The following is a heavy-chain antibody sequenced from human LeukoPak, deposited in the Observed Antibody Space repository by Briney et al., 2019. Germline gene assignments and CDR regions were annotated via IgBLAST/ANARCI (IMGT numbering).Heavy chain of an antibody. V-gene: IGHV1-2*02. CDR3: ARVNKGGGSYYDY. Sequence: ASVKVSCKASGYTFTGYYMHWVRQAPGQGLEWMGWINPNSGGTNYAQKFQGRVTMTRDTSISTAYMELSRLRSEDTAVYYCARVNKGGGSYYDYWGQGTLVTVSS. J-gene: IGHJ4*02. D-gene: IGHD1-26*01. CDR1: GYTFTGYY. CDR2: INPNSGGT.